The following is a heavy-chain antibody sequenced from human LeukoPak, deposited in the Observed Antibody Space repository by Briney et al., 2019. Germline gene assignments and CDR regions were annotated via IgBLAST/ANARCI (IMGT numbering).Heavy chain of an antibody. CDR3: ARLNYFDGSGHDDY. CDR1: GYSFSSYW. D-gene: IGHD3-22*01. CDR2: IYPGDSDT. V-gene: IGHV5-51*01. J-gene: IGHJ4*02. Sequence: GESLKISCQVFGYSFSSYWFGWVRQMPGKGLEWMGIIYPGDSDTRYSPLFQGQVTISVDISISTAYLQWSSLKVSDTAIYYCARLNYFDGSGHDDYWGQGTLVTVSS.